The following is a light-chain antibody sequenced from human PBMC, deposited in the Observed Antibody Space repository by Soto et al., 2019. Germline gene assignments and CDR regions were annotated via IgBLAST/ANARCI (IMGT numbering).Light chain of an antibody. CDR2: DAF. CDR1: QNVKTR. V-gene: IGKV3-15*01. CDR3: QQYDEWPFT. Sequence: EKVMTQSPATLSVSPGERATLSCRASQNVKTRLAWYQQKPGQAPRLLIYDAFTRATGIPARFSGSASGTEFTLTISSLQSEDLAVYYCQQYDEWPFTVGGGTKVEIK. J-gene: IGKJ4*01.